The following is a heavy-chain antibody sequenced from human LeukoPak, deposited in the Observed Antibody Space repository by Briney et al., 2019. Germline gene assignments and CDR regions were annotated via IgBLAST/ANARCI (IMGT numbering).Heavy chain of an antibody. CDR3: ARDARIQLWFNSDY. J-gene: IGHJ4*02. Sequence: GRSLRLSCAASGFTFSSYGMHWVRQAPGKGLEWVAVIWYDGSNKYYADSVKGRFTIPRDNSKSTLYLQMNSLRAEDTAVYYCARDARIQLWFNSDYWGQGTLVTVSS. D-gene: IGHD5-18*01. CDR2: IWYDGSNK. CDR1: GFTFSSYG. V-gene: IGHV3-33*01.